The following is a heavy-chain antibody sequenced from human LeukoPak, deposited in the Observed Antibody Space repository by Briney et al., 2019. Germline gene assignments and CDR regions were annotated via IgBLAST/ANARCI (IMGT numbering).Heavy chain of an antibody. Sequence: GGTLRLSCAASGFTFGNAWMSWVRQAPGKGLEWVGRILGKTDGGATDYAAPVKNRFIISRDESKNMLYLEMNSLKTEDTAVYYCTRSTVTTRGYYFDYWGQGTLVTVSS. CDR1: GFTFGNAW. J-gene: IGHJ4*02. D-gene: IGHD4-17*01. CDR3: TRSTVTTRGYYFDY. V-gene: IGHV3-15*05. CDR2: ILGKTDGGAT.